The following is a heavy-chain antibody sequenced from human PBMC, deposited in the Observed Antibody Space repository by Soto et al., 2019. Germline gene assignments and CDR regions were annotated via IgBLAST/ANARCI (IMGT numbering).Heavy chain of an antibody. Sequence: GESLKISCKGSGYSFTSYWISWVRQMPGKGLEWMGRIDPSDSYTNYSPSFQGHVTISVDKSITTAYLQWNNLRASDTAIYYCARHYHGFDYWGQGTPVTVS. CDR2: IDPSDSYT. CDR3: ARHYHGFDY. CDR1: GYSFTSYW. V-gene: IGHV5-10-1*01. J-gene: IGHJ4*02. D-gene: IGHD3-10*01.